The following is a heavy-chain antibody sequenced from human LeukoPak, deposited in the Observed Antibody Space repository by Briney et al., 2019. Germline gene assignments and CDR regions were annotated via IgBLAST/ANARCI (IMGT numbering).Heavy chain of an antibody. CDR2: LYYSGNT. CDR1: GXSISNHF. V-gene: IGHV4-59*11. Sequence: PSETLSLTCTVSGXSISNHFWTWIRQPPGKGLEWIGYLYYSGNTNYNPSLKSRVTISVDTSKTQFSLKLSSVTAADKALYYCATGRGWLPDYWGQGTLVTVSS. D-gene: IGHD5-12*01. J-gene: IGHJ4*02. CDR3: ATGRGWLPDY.